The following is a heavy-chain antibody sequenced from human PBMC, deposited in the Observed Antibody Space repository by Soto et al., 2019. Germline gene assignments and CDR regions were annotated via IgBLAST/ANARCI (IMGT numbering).Heavy chain of an antibody. CDR1: GYTFTSYG. Sequence: ASVKVSCKASGYTFTSYGISWVRQAPGQGLEWMGWISAYNGNTNYAQKLQGRVTMTTDTSTSTAYMELRSLRSDDTAVYYCARDKSAPYYDWGSGYSSTVDAFDCWGQGTMVNVSS. V-gene: IGHV1-18*01. J-gene: IGHJ3*01. D-gene: IGHD3-3*01. CDR2: ISAYNGNT. CDR3: ARDKSAPYYDWGSGYSSTVDAFDC.